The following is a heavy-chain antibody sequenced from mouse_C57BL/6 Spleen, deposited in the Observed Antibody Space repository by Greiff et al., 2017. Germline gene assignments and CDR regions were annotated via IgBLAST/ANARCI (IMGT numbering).Heavy chain of an antibody. J-gene: IGHJ4*01. V-gene: IGHV1-81*01. CDR2: IYPRSGNT. CDR3: ARWGTTVVATNARDY. D-gene: IGHD1-1*01. CDR1: GYTFTSYG. Sequence: VQLQQSGAELARPGASVKLSCKASGYTFTSYGISWVKQRTGPGLEWIGEIYPRSGNTYYHEKFKGKATLTAAQSSSTAYMELRSLTSEDSAVYFCARWGTTVVATNARDYWGQGTSVTVSA.